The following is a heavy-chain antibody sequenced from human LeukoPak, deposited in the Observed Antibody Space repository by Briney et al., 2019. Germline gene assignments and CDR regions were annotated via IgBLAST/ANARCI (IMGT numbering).Heavy chain of an antibody. CDR2: VSFDGSNK. J-gene: IGHJ6*02. D-gene: IGHD3-10*01. CDR3: ARAGRGWFGSMDV. Sequence: GGSLRLSCAASGFTFSSYWMSWVRQAPGKGLEWVAVVSFDGSNKYFEDSVKGRFSISRDNSRNTLYLQMNSLRAEDTAVYYCARAGRGWFGSMDVWGQGTTVTVSS. CDR1: GFTFSSYW. V-gene: IGHV3-33*08.